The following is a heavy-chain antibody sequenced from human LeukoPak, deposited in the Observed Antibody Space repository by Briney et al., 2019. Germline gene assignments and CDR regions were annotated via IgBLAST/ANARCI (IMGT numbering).Heavy chain of an antibody. Sequence: GRSLRLSCVGSGVSFRHCVMHWVRKAPGKGLELVAVISYDETHKFYADSVKGRFIIARDYSNATRFLQMNSLRREDAAVYNCVRAHVRARSGAFEIWGQGKLVTVSS. CDR2: ISYDETHK. CDR3: VRAHVRARSGAFEI. D-gene: IGHD3-10*01. V-gene: IGHV3-30*04. J-gene: IGHJ3*02. CDR1: GVSFRHCV.